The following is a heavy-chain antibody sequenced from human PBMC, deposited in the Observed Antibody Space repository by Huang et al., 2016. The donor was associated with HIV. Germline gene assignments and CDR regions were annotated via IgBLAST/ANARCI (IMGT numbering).Heavy chain of an antibody. CDR2: VNPNNGAT. D-gene: IGHD5-12*01. J-gene: IGHJ4*02. CDR1: GYAFADYF. V-gene: IGHV1-2*02. Sequence: QVQLVQSGAEVKKPGASVKVSCKPSGYAFADYFIHWVRQAHGQGLEWVVGVNPNNGATNYDQKFLGRLTVTGDTSMRTAYMELSGLTSDDTAKYYCTRDGVAPDEEFDYWGQGTVIIVSS. CDR3: TRDGVAPDEEFDY.